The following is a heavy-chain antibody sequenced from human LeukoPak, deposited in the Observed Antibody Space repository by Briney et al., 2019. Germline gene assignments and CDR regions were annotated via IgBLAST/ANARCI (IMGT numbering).Heavy chain of an antibody. CDR1: GFTFSSYA. Sequence: GGSLRLSCAASGFTFSSYAMSWVRQAPGKGLEWVSAISGSGGSTYYADSVKGRFTISRDNSKNTLYLQMNSLRAEDTAVYYCAKVRRMGSADYYGSGSYYSLNTRGSWGQGTLVTVSS. CDR2: ISGSGGST. V-gene: IGHV3-23*01. J-gene: IGHJ4*02. CDR3: AKVRRMGSADYYGSGSYYSLNTRGS. D-gene: IGHD3-10*01.